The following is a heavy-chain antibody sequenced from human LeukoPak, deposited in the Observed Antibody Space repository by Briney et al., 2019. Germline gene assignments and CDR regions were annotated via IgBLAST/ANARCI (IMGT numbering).Heavy chain of an antibody. J-gene: IGHJ4*02. V-gene: IGHV4-59*08. CDR1: GGSISSYY. Sequence: PSETLSLTCTVSGGSISSYYWSWIRQPPGKGLEWIGYIYYSGSTNYNPSLKSRVTISVDTSKNQFSLKLSSVTAADTAVYYCASGYYSGSRFDYWGQGTLVTVSS. CDR3: ASGYYSGSRFDY. CDR2: IYYSGST. D-gene: IGHD3-3*01.